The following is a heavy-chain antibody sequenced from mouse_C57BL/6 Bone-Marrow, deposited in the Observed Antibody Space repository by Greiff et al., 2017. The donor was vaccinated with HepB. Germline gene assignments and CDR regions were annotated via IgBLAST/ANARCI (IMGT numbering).Heavy chain of an antibody. D-gene: IGHD2-3*01. CDR1: GYTFTSYW. Sequence: QVQLKQSGAELVKPGASVKLSCKASGYTFTSYWMHWVKQRPGQGLEWIGMIHPNSGSTNYNEKFKSKATLTVDKSSSTAYMQLSSLTSEDSAVYYCARFERWLLPLFDYWGQGTTLTVSS. CDR2: IHPNSGST. V-gene: IGHV1-64*01. J-gene: IGHJ2*01. CDR3: ARFERWLLPLFDY.